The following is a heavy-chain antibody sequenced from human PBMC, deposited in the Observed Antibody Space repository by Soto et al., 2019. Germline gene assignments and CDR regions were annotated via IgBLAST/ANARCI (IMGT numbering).Heavy chain of an antibody. J-gene: IGHJ4*02. CDR2: ISYDGSNK. CDR3: ARVYSGYVDY. Sequence: QVQLVESGGGVVQPGRSLRLSCAASGFTFSSYAMHWVRQAPGKGLEWVAVISYDGSNKYYADSVKGRFTISRDNFKNTLYLQMNSLRAEDTAVYYCARVYSGYVDYWGQGTLVTVSS. V-gene: IGHV3-30-3*01. CDR1: GFTFSSYA. D-gene: IGHD5-12*01.